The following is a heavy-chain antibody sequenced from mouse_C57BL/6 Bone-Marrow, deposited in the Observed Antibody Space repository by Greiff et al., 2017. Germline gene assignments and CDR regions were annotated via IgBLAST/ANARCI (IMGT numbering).Heavy chain of an antibody. V-gene: IGHV14-4*01. Sequence: EVQLQQSGAELVRPGASVKLSCTASGFNIKVDYMHWVKQRPEQGLEWIGWIDPENGDTEYASKFQGKATITADTSSNTAYLQLSSLTSEDTAVYYCTTPIYYAMDYWGQGTSVTVSS. CDR2: IDPENGDT. CDR3: TTPIYYAMDY. J-gene: IGHJ4*01. CDR1: GFNIKVDY.